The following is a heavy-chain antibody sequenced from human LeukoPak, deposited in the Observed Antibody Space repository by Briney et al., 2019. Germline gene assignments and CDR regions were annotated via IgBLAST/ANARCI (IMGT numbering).Heavy chain of an antibody. CDR2: ISGSGGST. CDR3: AKCLGGGSYQSYYFDY. V-gene: IGHV3-23*01. CDR1: GFTFSSYA. Sequence: PGGSLRLSCAASGFTFSSYAMSWVRQAPGKGLEWVSAISGSGGSTYYADSVKGRFTISRDNSKNTLYLQMNSLRAEDTAVYYCAKCLGGGSYQSYYFDYWGQGTLVTVSS. J-gene: IGHJ4*02. D-gene: IGHD1-26*01.